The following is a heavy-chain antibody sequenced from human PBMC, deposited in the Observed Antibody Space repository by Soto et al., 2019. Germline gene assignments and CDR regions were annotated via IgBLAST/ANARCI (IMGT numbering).Heavy chain of an antibody. CDR1: GGSISSGDYF. CDR3: ATYGAFAKYYFDY. V-gene: IGHV4-30-4*01. CDR2: IYYSGTI. J-gene: IGHJ4*02. D-gene: IGHD2-8*01. Sequence: SETLSLTCSVSGGSISSGDYFWSWIRQPPGKGLEWIGYIYYSGTIFYNPSLNSRVTISLDMSTNQFSLRLNSVTAADTAVYYCATYGAFAKYYFDYWGRGALVTVSS.